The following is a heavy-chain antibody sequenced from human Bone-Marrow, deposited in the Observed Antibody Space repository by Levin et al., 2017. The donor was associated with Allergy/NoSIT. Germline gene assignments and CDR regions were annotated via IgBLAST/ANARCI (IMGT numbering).Heavy chain of an antibody. J-gene: IGHJ4*02. CDR1: GYTFTGYY. CDR3: ARVYYDSSGYYNPIWYYFDY. CDR2: INPNSGGT. V-gene: IGHV1-2*06. Sequence: ASVKVSCKASGYTFTGYYMHWVRQAPGQGLEWMGRINPNSGGTNYAQKFQGRVTMTRDTSISTAYMELSRLRSDDTAVYYCARVYYDSSGYYNPIWYYFDYWGQGTLVTVSS. D-gene: IGHD3-22*01.